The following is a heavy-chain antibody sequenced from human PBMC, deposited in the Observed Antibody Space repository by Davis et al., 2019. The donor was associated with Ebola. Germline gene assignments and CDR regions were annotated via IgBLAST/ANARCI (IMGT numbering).Heavy chain of an antibody. V-gene: IGHV1-18*01. CDR3: ARDNTYKFDY. Sequence: ASVKVSCKASGYTFTSYGISWVRQAPGQGLEWMGWISADSGKTNYAQKVQGRVTMTRDTTTRTVDMELRSLRSDDTAVYYCARDNTYKFDYWGQGTLVTVSS. J-gene: IGHJ4*02. CDR1: GYTFTSYG. D-gene: IGHD1-14*01. CDR2: ISADSGKT.